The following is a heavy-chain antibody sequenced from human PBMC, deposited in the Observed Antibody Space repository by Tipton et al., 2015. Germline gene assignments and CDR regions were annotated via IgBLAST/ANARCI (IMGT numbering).Heavy chain of an antibody. CDR1: GGSFSGYY. Sequence: TLSLTCAVYGGSFSGYYWSWIRQPPGKGLEWIGEINHSGGTNYNPSLKSRVTISLDTSKNQFSLRLSSVTAADTAVYYCARGGGYSYGYSDYWGQGTLVTVSS. J-gene: IGHJ4*02. CDR3: ARGGGYSYGYSDY. D-gene: IGHD5-18*01. CDR2: INHSGGT. V-gene: IGHV4-34*01.